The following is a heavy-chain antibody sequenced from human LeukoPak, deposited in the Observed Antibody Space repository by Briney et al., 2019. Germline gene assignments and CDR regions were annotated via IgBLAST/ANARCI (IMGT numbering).Heavy chain of an antibody. Sequence: ASVKVSCKASGYTFTSYDINWVRQAPGQGLEWMGWISAYNGNTNYAQKLQGRVTMTTDTSTSTAYMELRSLRSDDTAVYYCARNFYYDSSGYLGYWGQGTLVTVSS. CDR1: GYTFTSYD. CDR2: ISAYNGNT. CDR3: ARNFYYDSSGYLGY. D-gene: IGHD3-22*01. J-gene: IGHJ4*02. V-gene: IGHV1-18*01.